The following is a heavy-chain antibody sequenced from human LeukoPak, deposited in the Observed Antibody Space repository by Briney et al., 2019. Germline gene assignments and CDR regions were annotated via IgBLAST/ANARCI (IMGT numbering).Heavy chain of an antibody. Sequence: GESLKISCKISGDRLTNNWIGWVRQVPGKGLEWMGLIYPGDSDTRYSPSFQGQVTISADKSISTAYLQWTSLKASDSAMYYCARVLIRGDEIDYWGQGTLVTVSS. J-gene: IGHJ4*02. V-gene: IGHV5-51*01. D-gene: IGHD2-21*01. CDR1: GDRLTNNW. CDR2: IYPGDSDT. CDR3: ARVLIRGDEIDY.